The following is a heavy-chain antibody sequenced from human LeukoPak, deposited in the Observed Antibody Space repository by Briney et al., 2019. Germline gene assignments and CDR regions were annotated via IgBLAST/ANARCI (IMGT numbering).Heavy chain of an antibody. CDR3: ARDPEAYCGGDCYAQ. CDR2: ISSRSSDI. J-gene: IGHJ4*02. Sequence: GGSLRLSCAASGFIFSSYWMSWVRQAPGKGLDWVSSISSRSSDIYYADSVKGRFTTSRDNAKNSLYLQMNSLRDEDTAVYYCARDPEAYCGGDCYAQWGQGTLVTVSS. CDR1: GFIFSSYW. D-gene: IGHD2-21*02. V-gene: IGHV3-21*01.